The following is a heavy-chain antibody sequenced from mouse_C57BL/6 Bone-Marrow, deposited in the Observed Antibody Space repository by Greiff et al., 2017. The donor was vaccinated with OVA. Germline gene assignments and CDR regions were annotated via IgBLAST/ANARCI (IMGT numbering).Heavy chain of an antibody. J-gene: IGHJ1*03. D-gene: IGHD1-1*01. CDR3: AHLYYGSRRKYFDV. Sequence: VQLQQSVAELVRPGASVKLSCTASGFNIKNTYMHWVKQRPEQGLEWIGRIDPANGNTKYAPKFQGKATLTADTSSNTAYLQLSILTSEDTAIYYCAHLYYGSRRKYFDVWGTGTTVTVSS. CDR1: GFNIKNTY. CDR2: IDPANGNT. V-gene: IGHV14-3*01.